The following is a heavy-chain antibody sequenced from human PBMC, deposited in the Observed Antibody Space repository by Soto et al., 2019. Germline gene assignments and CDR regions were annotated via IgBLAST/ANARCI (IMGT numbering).Heavy chain of an antibody. CDR3: ARTTAVPNTLRSRYFFDY. V-gene: IGHV4-61*01. Sequence: QVQLQEWGPGLLKPSGTLSLTCSVSGGSVSDKTYYWSRIRQPPGNRLEWIGYVYYSGTTNYNPSLKSRVTISVDLSKNRFSLRLSSVTTADTALYYCARTTAVPNTLRSRYFFDYWGQGTLVTVSS. J-gene: IGHJ4*02. CDR1: GGSVSDKTYY. CDR2: VYYSGTT. D-gene: IGHD4-17*01.